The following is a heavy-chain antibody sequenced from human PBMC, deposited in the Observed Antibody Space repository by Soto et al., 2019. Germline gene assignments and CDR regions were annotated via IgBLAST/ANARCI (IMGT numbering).Heavy chain of an antibody. CDR2: IIPIFGTA. CDR3: ARDRITMVRGVIITSYYGMDV. V-gene: IGHV1-69*13. Sequence: ASVKVSCKASGGTFSSYAISWVRQAPGQGLEWMGGIIPIFGTANYAQKFQGRVTITADESTSTAYMELGSLRSEDTAVYYCARDRITMVRGVIITSYYGMDVWGQGTTVTVSS. J-gene: IGHJ6*02. CDR1: GGTFSSYA. D-gene: IGHD3-10*01.